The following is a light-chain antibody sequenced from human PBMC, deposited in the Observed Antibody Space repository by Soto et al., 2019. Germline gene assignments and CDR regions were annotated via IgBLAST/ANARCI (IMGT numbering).Light chain of an antibody. CDR2: LGS. J-gene: IGKJ5*01. CDR3: MQALQTPVT. CDR1: QSLLHRNGNNY. V-gene: IGKV2-28*01. Sequence: DIVMTQSPLSLPVTPGEPASISCRSSQSLLHRNGNNYLDWYLQKPGQSPQLLIYLGSNRASGVPDRFSGSGSGPDFTLKISRVEAEDVGDYYCMQALQTPVTFGQGTRLEIK.